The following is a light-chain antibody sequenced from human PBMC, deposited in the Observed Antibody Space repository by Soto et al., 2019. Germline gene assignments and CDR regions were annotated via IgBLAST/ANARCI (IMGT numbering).Light chain of an antibody. J-gene: IGKJ5*01. CDR1: QSVDNN. Sequence: EIVMTQSPVTLSASPGESATLSCRASQSVDNNVAWYQQKPGQAPRLLIVGSFARATGIPARFSGSGSGSEFTLTISGLPSEDFAVYYCQQYNDKPPITFGQGTRLEIK. V-gene: IGKV3-15*01. CDR2: GSF. CDR3: QQYNDKPPIT.